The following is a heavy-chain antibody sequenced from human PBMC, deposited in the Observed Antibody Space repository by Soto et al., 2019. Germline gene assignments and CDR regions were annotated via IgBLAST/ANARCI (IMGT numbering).Heavy chain of an antibody. CDR1: GFTLSSQW. V-gene: IGHV3-74*01. Sequence: EVQLVESGGGLVQPGGSLSLSCAASGFTLSSQWLNWVRQAPGKGLVWISRINNDGTSTNYADSVKGRFTVSRDNAKKTMSLQMNSLRAEDTAVYYCASWRGGYTYGLDHWGQGTPVTVSS. J-gene: IGHJ4*02. D-gene: IGHD5-18*01. CDR3: ASWRGGYTYGLDH. CDR2: INNDGTST.